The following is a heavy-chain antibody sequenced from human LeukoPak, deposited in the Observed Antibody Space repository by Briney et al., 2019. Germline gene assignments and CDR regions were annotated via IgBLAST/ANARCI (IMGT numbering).Heavy chain of an antibody. CDR1: GFTFSAYS. Sequence: GGSLRLSCAASGFTFSAYSVNWVRQAPGKGLEWVGRIRSQTAGGTTDFAAPVKGRFSISRDDSKNSLYLQMNSLTSEDTAVYYCAHGSAQYYEYWGQGTLVTVSS. V-gene: IGHV3-15*07. CDR3: AHGSAQYYEY. J-gene: IGHJ1*01. D-gene: IGHD2-15*01. CDR2: IRSQTAGGTT.